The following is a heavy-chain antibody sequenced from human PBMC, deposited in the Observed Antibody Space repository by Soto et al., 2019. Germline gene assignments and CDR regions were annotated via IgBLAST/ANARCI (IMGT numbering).Heavy chain of an antibody. CDR1: GFPFSIYA. Sequence: PGGSLRLSCAASGFPFSIYAMSLVRQAPGKGLEWVSSISGSGGSTYYADSVKGRFNISRDNSKNTLYLQMNSLRAEDTAVYYCAKDLASAPSGSYFFDYWGQGTLVTVSS. CDR2: ISGSGGST. D-gene: IGHD1-26*01. CDR3: AKDLASAPSGSYFFDY. J-gene: IGHJ4*02. V-gene: IGHV3-23*01.